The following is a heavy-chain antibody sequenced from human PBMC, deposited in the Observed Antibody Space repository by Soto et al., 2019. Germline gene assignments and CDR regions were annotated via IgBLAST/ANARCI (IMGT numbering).Heavy chain of an antibody. V-gene: IGHV1-18*01. CDR1: GYTFTSSG. D-gene: IGHD6-19*01. Sequence: ASVKVSRTASGYTFTSSGISWVRLAPGQGLEWMGWISAYNGNTNYAQKLQGRVTMTTDTSTSTAYMELRSLRSDDTAVYYCARATPTEAAVAEFDYWGQGTLVTVSS. CDR3: ARATPTEAAVAEFDY. CDR2: ISAYNGNT. J-gene: IGHJ4*02.